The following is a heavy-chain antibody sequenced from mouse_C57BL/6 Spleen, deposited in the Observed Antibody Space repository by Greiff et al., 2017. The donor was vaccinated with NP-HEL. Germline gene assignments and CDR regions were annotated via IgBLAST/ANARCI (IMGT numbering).Heavy chain of an antibody. CDR2: INPYNGGT. Sequence: EVHLVESGPVLVKPGASVKMSCKASGYTFTDYYMNWVKQSHGKSLEWIGVINPYNGGTRYNQKFKGKATLTVDKSSSTASMELNSLTSEDSSVYYCAIRYYDYDGYWYFDVWGTGTTVTVSS. V-gene: IGHV1-19*01. CDR3: AIRYYDYDGYWYFDV. D-gene: IGHD2-4*01. J-gene: IGHJ1*03. CDR1: GYTFTDYY.